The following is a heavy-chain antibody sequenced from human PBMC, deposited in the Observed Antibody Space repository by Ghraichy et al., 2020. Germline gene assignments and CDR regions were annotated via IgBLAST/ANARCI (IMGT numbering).Heavy chain of an antibody. Sequence: SETLSLTCTVSGGSVSSGSYYWSWIRQPPGKGLEWIGYIYYSGSTNYNPSLKSRVTISVDTSKNQFSLKLSSVTAADTAVYYCARGSGYYSWFDPWGQGTLVTVSS. CDR1: GGSVSSGSYY. CDR2: IYYSGST. J-gene: IGHJ5*02. CDR3: ARGSGYYSWFDP. V-gene: IGHV4-61*01. D-gene: IGHD3-22*01.